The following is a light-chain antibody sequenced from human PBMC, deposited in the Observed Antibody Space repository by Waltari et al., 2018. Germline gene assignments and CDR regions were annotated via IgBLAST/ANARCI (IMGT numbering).Light chain of an antibody. CDR1: QGISGD. Sequence: DIQMTQSPSFVSASVGDRVTISCRASQGISGDLAWYQQKPGKAPNLLIYVASSLQSAVSSRFSASGSATDFTLTISSLLPEDFATYYCQQVHSFPLTFGGGTKVEIK. CDR2: VAS. V-gene: IGKV1-12*01. CDR3: QQVHSFPLT. J-gene: IGKJ4*01.